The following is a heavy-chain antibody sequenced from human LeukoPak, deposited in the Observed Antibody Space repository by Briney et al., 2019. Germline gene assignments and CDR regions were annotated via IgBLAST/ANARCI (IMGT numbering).Heavy chain of an antibody. CDR3: ARNKINTVTTGWYFDL. Sequence: GGSLRLSCAASGFTFRSYGMNWVRQAPGKGLAWVSFVSIGGNFIYYADSVKGRFTISRDDAKNSLYLEMNSLTAEDTAEYYCARNKINTVTTGWYFDLWGRGTLVSVSS. D-gene: IGHD4-17*01. CDR2: VSIGGNFI. V-gene: IGHV3-21*01. CDR1: GFTFRSYG. J-gene: IGHJ2*01.